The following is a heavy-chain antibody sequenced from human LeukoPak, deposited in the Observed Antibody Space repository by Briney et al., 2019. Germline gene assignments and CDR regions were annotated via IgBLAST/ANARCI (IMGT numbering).Heavy chain of an antibody. D-gene: IGHD6-13*01. V-gene: IGHV4-39*07. CDR2: FYYSGSI. Sequence: PSETLSLTCTVSGGSISSLSHYWDWLRQPPGKGLEWIGSFYYSGSIYYNPSLKSRVTISVDTSKSQFSLELSSMTAADTAVYYCARDTFSSTWSRGNFDYWGQGTLVTVSS. CDR3: ARDTFSSTWSRGNFDY. J-gene: IGHJ4*02. CDR1: GGSISSLSHY.